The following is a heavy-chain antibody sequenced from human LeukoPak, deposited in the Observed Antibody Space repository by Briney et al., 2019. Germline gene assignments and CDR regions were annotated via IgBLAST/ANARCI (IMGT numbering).Heavy chain of an antibody. CDR3: ARVLGPSVTTPPSYYYGMDV. V-gene: IGHV3-64*01. Sequence: GGSLRLSCAASGFIFSSYAMHWVRQAPGKGLEYVSAISSNGGSTYYANSVKGRFTISRDNSKNTLYLQMGSLRAEDMAVYYCARVLGPSVTTPPSYYYGMDVWGQGTTVTVSS. CDR2: ISSNGGST. J-gene: IGHJ6*02. CDR1: GFIFSSYA. D-gene: IGHD4-17*01.